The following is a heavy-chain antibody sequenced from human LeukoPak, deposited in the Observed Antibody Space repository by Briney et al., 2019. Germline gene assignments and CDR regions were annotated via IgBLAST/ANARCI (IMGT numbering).Heavy chain of an antibody. CDR2: IRRKGYGGTT. CDR3: AKDWGYDFWVSNTGDY. J-gene: IGHJ4*02. Sequence: GGSLRLSCTASGFTFGDYAMNWFRQAPGKGLEWVGFIRRKGYGGTTEYAASVKGRFTISRDDSKGIAYLQMNSLRAEDTAVYYCAKDWGYDFWVSNTGDYWGQGTLVTVSS. CDR1: GFTFGDYA. V-gene: IGHV3-49*03. D-gene: IGHD3-3*01.